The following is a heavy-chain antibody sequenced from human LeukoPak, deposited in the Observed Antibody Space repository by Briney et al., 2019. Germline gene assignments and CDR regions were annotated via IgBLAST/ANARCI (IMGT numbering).Heavy chain of an antibody. Sequence: GGSLRLSCAASGFTFSAYSMNWVRQAPGRGLEWVAYISGGGGTIYYADSVKGRFTISRDNAKNSLYLQMDSLRAEDTAVYYCARNQEIDYYDSSGFYWGVEYWGQGTLVTVSS. CDR1: GFTFSAYS. CDR3: ARNQEIDYYDSSGFYWGVEY. J-gene: IGHJ4*02. D-gene: IGHD3-22*01. V-gene: IGHV3-48*01. CDR2: ISGGGGTI.